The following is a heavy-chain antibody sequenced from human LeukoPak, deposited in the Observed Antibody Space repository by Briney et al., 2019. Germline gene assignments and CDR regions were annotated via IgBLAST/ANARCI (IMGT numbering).Heavy chain of an antibody. J-gene: IGHJ4*02. CDR2: IYYRGTT. V-gene: IGHV4-39*01. D-gene: IGHD6-19*01. CDR1: GGSISSSDHY. Sequence: ASETLSLTCKVSGGSISSSDHYWGWIRQPPGKGLEWIGVIYYRGTTYYNPSLKSRVTISVDTSKNKLSLKLSSVTAADTAVYFCARLLRIAVAGTTRDCWGQGTLVTVSS. CDR3: ARLLRIAVAGTTRDC.